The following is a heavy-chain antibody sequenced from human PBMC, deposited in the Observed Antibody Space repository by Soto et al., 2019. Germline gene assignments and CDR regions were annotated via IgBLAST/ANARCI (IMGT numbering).Heavy chain of an antibody. CDR1: GFTFSSHE. Sequence: PGGSLRLSCAASGFTFSSHEMNWVRQAPGKGLEWVSYFSSSGSTIYYANSVKGRFTISRDNAKNSLYRQMYSLRAEDTAVYYCAREAYNGNYGGAPRGMDVWGQGTTVTVSS. V-gene: IGHV3-48*03. J-gene: IGHJ6*02. D-gene: IGHD1-7*01. CDR2: FSSSGSTI. CDR3: AREAYNGNYGGAPRGMDV.